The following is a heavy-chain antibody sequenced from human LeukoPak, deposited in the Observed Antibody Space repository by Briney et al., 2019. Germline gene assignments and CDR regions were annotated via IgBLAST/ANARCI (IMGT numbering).Heavy chain of an antibody. D-gene: IGHD1-1*01. V-gene: IGHV4-4*02. CDR1: GGAISSSNW. Sequence: SETLSLTCAVSGGAISSSNWWSWVRQPPGKGLEWIGEIYHSGSTNYNPSLKSRGTISVDKSKNQFSLKLSSVTAADTAVYYCAGRTMGYYFDSWGQGTLVTVSS. CDR2: IYHSGST. J-gene: IGHJ4*02. CDR3: AGRTMGYYFDS.